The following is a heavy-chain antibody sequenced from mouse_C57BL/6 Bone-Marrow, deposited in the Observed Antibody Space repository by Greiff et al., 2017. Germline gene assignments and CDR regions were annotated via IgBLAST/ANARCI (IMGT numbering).Heavy chain of an antibody. V-gene: IGHV1-81*01. Sequence: VQGVESGAELARPGASVKLSCKASGYTFTSYGISWVKQRTGQGLEWIGEIYPRSGNTYYNEKFKGKATLTADKSSSTAYMELRSLTSEDSAVYFCARLYDGYYGAMDYWGQGTSVTVSS. J-gene: IGHJ4*01. D-gene: IGHD2-3*01. CDR3: ARLYDGYYGAMDY. CDR1: GYTFTSYG. CDR2: IYPRSGNT.